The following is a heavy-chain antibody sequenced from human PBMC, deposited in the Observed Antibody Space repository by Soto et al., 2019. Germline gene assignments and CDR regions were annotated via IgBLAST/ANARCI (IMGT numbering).Heavy chain of an antibody. CDR2: INSDGSRT. D-gene: IGHD3-22*01. CDR3: VKGEYYYDGSAYYPFDY. J-gene: IGHJ4*02. Sequence: PGGSLRLSCAASGFTFSSYWMHWVRQAPGKGLVCVSFINSDGSRTNYADSVKGRFTISRDNSKNTAYLQMSSLRPEDTAVYYCVKGEYYYDGSAYYPFDYWGQGRMVTVSS. CDR1: GFTFSSYW. V-gene: IGHV3-74*01.